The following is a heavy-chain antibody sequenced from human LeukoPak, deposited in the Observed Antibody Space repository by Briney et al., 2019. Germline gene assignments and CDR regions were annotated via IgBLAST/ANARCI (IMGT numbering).Heavy chain of an antibody. J-gene: IGHJ4*02. CDR3: VRDAGTRLKYSYGYGDY. CDR2: IKWDGGRT. D-gene: IGHD5-18*01. V-gene: IGHV3-20*04. Sequence: GGSLRLSCAASGFTFDDHGMSWVRQAPGKGLEWVSGIKWDGGRTGYADSVKGRFTISRDNAKNSVYLQMNSLRAEDTAVYYCVRDAGTRLKYSYGYGDYWGQGSLVTVSS. CDR1: GFTFDDHG.